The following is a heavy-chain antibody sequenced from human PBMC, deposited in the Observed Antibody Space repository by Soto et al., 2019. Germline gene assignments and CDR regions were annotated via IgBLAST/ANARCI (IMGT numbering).Heavy chain of an antibody. D-gene: IGHD5-18*01. V-gene: IGHV3-9*01. CDR2: ISWNSGSI. CDR3: VKDNDGYGYGYYYYYGRDV. J-gene: IGHJ6*02. CDR1: GFTFDDYA. Sequence: PGGSLRLSCAASGFTFDDYAMHWVRQAPGKGLEWVSGISWNSGSIGYADSVKGRFTISRDNAKNSMYLPVNSLGAEDTALYYCVKDNDGYGYGYYYYYGRDVWGQGTTVTVSS.